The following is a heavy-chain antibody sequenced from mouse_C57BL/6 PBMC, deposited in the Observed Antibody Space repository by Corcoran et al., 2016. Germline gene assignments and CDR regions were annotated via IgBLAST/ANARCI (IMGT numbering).Heavy chain of an antibody. J-gene: IGHJ3*01. CDR3: ARHYYGSPWIAY. CDR2: IYPRSGNT. CDR1: GYTFTSYG. D-gene: IGHD1-1*01. Sequence: QVQLQRSGAELAWPVASVKLSCKASGYTFTSYGISWVKQRTGQGLEWIGEIYPRSGNTYYNEKFKGKATLTADKSSSTAYMELRSLTSEDSAVYFCARHYYGSPWIAYWGQGTLVTVSA. V-gene: IGHV1-81*01.